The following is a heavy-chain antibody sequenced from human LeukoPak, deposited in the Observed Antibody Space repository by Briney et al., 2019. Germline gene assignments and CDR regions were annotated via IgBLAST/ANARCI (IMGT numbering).Heavy chain of an antibody. V-gene: IGHV4-38-2*02. CDR2: IYHSDSA. Sequence: SETLSLTCGVSGYSISSGYQWAWIRQSPGKGLEWIGSIYHSDSAHYNPSLKSRVTISVETSKNQFSLNIYSVTAADTAVYYCARDPRWLTPDCTSTSCYENYFDPWGQGTLVTVSS. CDR3: ARDPRWLTPDCTSTSCYENYFDP. CDR1: GYSISSGYQ. J-gene: IGHJ5*02. D-gene: IGHD2-2*01.